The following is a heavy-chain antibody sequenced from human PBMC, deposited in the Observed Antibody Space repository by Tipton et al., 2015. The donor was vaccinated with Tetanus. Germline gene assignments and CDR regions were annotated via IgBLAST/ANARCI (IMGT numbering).Heavy chain of an antibody. CDR3: VRDLYGRDDY. CDR2: ISRGGNTI. Sequence: SLRLSCAASGSTFGDFWMHWVRQVPGKGLVWVSHISRGGNTITYADAVRGRFTISRDNAKNTLFLQMNSLSVDDTGVYYCVRDLYGRDDYWGQGTLVTVSS. D-gene: IGHD5-24*01. J-gene: IGHJ4*02. V-gene: IGHV3-74*01. CDR1: GSTFGDFW.